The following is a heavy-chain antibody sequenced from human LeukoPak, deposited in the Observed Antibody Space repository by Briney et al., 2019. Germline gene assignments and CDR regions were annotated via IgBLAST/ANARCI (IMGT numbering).Heavy chain of an antibody. D-gene: IGHD2-15*01. CDR2: IFYTGRT. CDR3: ARRRGLGSWSFDY. J-gene: IGHJ4*02. Sequence: SETLSLTCAVSGGSISSSDYWWAWIRQPPGKGLDWIASIFYTGRTQYNPSLQSRVIISVDTSKNQFSLELNSVTAADTAVYYWARRRGLGSWSFDYWGQGILVTVSS. CDR1: GGSISSSDYW. V-gene: IGHV4-39*01.